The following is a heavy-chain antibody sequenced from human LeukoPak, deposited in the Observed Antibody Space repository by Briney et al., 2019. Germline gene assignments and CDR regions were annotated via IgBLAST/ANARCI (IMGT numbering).Heavy chain of an antibody. CDR3: ARCITVFGVVIPEYYYYMDV. CDR1: GFTFSNYV. V-gene: IGHV3-23*01. D-gene: IGHD3-3*01. J-gene: IGHJ6*03. Sequence: GGSLRLSCAASGFTFSNYVMNWVRQAPGKGLEWVSSISNSDATTYYADPVRGRFTISRDNSKNTLYLQMNSLRVEDTAVYYCARCITVFGVVIPEYYYYMDVWGKGATVTVSS. CDR2: ISNSDATT.